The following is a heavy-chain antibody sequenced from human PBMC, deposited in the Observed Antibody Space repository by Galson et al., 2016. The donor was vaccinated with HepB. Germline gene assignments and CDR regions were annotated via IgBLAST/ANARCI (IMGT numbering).Heavy chain of an antibody. Sequence: SLRLSCAASGLTFSLYAMHWVRQAPGKGLEYVSTITKNGDDTYYADSVKGRFTISRDNSRDKLFLQMSSLRPEDTAVYYCVKDFGRIVVAPAVWGQGTLVTVSS. D-gene: IGHD2-15*01. CDR1: GLTFSLYA. V-gene: IGHV3-64D*06. CDR3: VKDFGRIVVAPAV. J-gene: IGHJ4*02. CDR2: ITKNGDDT.